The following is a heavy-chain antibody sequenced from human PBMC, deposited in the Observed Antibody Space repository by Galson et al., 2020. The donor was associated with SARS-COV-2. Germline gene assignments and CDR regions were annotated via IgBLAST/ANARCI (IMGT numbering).Heavy chain of an antibody. J-gene: IGHJ4*01. CDR2: INHSGSA. D-gene: IGHD5-12*01. CDR1: VGSFNDFS. CDR3: ARGRVGVVPAPILGLGPYYDYXXXXXXXXXXXXXXXXXXXXXXXXXXXXXSSKSTSGGTVALGCLVKDY. Sequence: ETSETLSLTCAVYVGSFNDFSWSWVRQSPGKGLEWIGEINHSGSANYSPSLKSRVTISVDTSKNQFSLKVTSVTAAETGVYYCARGRVGVVPAPILGLGPYYDYXXXXXXXXXXXXXXXXXXXXXXXXXXXXXSSKSTSGGTVALGCLVKDYWG. V-gene: IGHV4-34*01.